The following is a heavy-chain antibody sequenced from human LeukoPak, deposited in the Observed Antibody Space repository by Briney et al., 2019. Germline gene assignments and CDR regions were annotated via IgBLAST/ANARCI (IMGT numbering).Heavy chain of an antibody. D-gene: IGHD2-21*02. CDR1: GASISSSYW. V-gene: IGHV4-4*02. Sequence: SGTLSLTCGVSGASISSSYWWSWVRQPPGKGLEWIGEIYHEGSTNYNPSLKSRVTISVDTSKNQFSLKLSSVTAADTAVYYCARVGILTQGAFDIWGQGTMVTVSS. CDR3: ARVGILTQGAFDI. CDR2: IYHEGST. J-gene: IGHJ3*02.